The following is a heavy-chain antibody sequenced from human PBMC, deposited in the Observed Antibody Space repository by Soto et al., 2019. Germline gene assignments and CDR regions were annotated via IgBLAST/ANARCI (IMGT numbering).Heavy chain of an antibody. CDR3: ARSIVVGTALDY. CDR2: INAGNGNT. J-gene: IGHJ4*02. D-gene: IGHD2-21*02. V-gene: IGHV1-3*01. Sequence: ASVKVSCKASGYTFTSYAMHWVRQAPGQRLEWMGWINAGNGNTKYSQKLQGRVTITRDTSASTAYMELSSLRSEDTAVYYWARSIVVGTALDYWGQGTLVTVSS. CDR1: GYTFTSYA.